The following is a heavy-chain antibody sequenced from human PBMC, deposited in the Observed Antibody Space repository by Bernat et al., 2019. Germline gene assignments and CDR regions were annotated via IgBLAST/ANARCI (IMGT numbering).Heavy chain of an antibody. CDR3: AKSGTVATYFDY. CDR2: VRYDESKK. V-gene: IGHV3-30*02. Sequence: QVQLVESGGGVVQPGRSLRLSCAASGFTFSTFAMHWVRQAPGKGLEWVAYVRYDESKKFYADSVKGRFTISRDNSKNTLYLQMNSLSAEDTALYYCAKSGTVATYFDYWGQGTLVTVSS. D-gene: IGHD5-12*01. J-gene: IGHJ4*02. CDR1: GFTFSTFA.